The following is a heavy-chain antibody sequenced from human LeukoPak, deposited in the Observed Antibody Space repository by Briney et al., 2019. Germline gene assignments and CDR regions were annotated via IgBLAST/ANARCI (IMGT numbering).Heavy chain of an antibody. D-gene: IGHD3-16*02. Sequence: PGGSLRLSCAASGFTFSSYAMHWVRQAPGKGLEWVAVISFDGSNKYHADSVKGRFTISRDNSKNTLYLQMDKQRVEDTAVYYCTRDHNRRLGELSLLDYWGQGTRVTVPS. CDR2: ISFDGSNK. CDR3: TRDHNRRLGELSLLDY. CDR1: GFTFSSYA. J-gene: IGHJ4*02. V-gene: IGHV3-30*04.